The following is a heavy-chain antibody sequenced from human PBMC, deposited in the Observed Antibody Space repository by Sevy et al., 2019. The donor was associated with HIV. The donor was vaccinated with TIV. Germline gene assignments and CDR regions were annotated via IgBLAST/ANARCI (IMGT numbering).Heavy chain of an antibody. CDR3: ARPYSTGWSGAFDI. J-gene: IGHJ3*02. D-gene: IGHD6-19*01. Sequence: SETLSLTCTVSGGSIRTYLWTWIRQPPGKGLEYIGNIFYGGSANYNPSLKSRVTISLGRSTNQLSLRLSSVTAADTAVYYCARPYSTGWSGAFDIWGQGTMVTVSS. CDR2: IFYGGSA. V-gene: IGHV4-59*08. CDR1: GGSIRTYL.